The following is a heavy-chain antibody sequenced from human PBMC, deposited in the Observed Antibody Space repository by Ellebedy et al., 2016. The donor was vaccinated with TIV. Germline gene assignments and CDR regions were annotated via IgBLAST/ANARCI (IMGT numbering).Heavy chain of an antibody. V-gene: IGHV5-51*01. CDR2: IYPGDSDT. D-gene: IGHD4-23*01. J-gene: IGHJ3*02. CDR3: ATPRQNYGGNHWGDAFDI. Sequence: PGGSLRLSCKGSGYSFTSYWIGWVRQMPGKGLEWMGIIYPGDSDTRYSPSFQGQVTISADKSISTAYLQWSSLKASDTAMYYCATPRQNYGGNHWGDAFDIWGQGTMVTVSS. CDR1: GYSFTSYW.